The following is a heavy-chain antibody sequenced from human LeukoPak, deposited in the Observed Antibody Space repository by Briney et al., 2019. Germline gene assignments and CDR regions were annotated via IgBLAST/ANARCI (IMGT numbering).Heavy chain of an antibody. CDR3: ASELRYFDWTERAYYMDV. J-gene: IGHJ6*03. V-gene: IGHV1-69*01. Sequence: SVTVSCKASVCTFSSYAISWVRQAPGQGLEWMGGIIPIFGTANYAQKFQGRVTITADESTSTAYMELSSLRSEDTAVYYCASELRYFDWTERAYYMDVWGKGTTVTVSS. CDR1: VCTFSSYA. D-gene: IGHD3-9*01. CDR2: IIPIFGTA.